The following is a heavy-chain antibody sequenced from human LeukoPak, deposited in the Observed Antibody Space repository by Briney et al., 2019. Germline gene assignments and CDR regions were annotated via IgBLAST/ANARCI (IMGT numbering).Heavy chain of an antibody. CDR1: GYTFTSYD. Sequence: ASEKVSCKASGYTFTSYDINWVRQDTGQGLEWIGWMNPNSGNTGYAQKFHGRVTMTRNTSISTAYMEPSSLRSEDTAVYYCARAGAGDDAFDIWGQGTMVTVSS. V-gene: IGHV1-8*01. J-gene: IGHJ3*02. CDR2: MNPNSGNT. CDR3: ARAGAGDDAFDI. D-gene: IGHD3-16*01.